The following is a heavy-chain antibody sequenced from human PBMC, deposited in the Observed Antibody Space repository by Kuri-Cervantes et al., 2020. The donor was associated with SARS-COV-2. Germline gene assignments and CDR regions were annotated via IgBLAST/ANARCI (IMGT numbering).Heavy chain of an antibody. V-gene: IGHV3-30*04. CDR3: ARGEGSRWSY. CDR1: GFTFSSYA. D-gene: IGHD6-13*01. J-gene: IGHJ4*02. Sequence: GESLKISCAASGFTFSSYAMHWVRQAPGKGLEWVAVISYDGSNKYYADSVQGRFTTSRDNSKNTLYLQMNSLRAEDTAVYYCARGEGSRWSYWGQGTLVTVSS. CDR2: ISYDGSNK.